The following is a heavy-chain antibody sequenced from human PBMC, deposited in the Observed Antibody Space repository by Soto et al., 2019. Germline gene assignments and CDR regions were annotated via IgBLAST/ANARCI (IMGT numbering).Heavy chain of an antibody. D-gene: IGHD3-22*01. J-gene: IGHJ4*02. CDR1: GFTFSKYA. V-gene: IGHV3-23*01. Sequence: GGSLRLSCAASGFTFSKYALTWVRQGPGKGLEWVSAISGSGESKYDADSVKGRFTISRDNSKNTLYLQMNSLRAEDTAIYYCAKTSGVIVVVPSFDHWGQGTLVTVSS. CDR3: AKTSGVIVVVPSFDH. CDR2: ISGSGESK.